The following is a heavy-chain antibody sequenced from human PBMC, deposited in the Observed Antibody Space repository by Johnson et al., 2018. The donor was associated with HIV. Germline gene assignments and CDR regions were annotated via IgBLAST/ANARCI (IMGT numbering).Heavy chain of an antibody. CDR2: IYSGGST. J-gene: IGHJ3*02. Sequence: QVQLVESGGGVVQPGRSLRLSCAASGFTFSSYAMHWVRQAPGKGLEWVAVIYSGGSTYYADSVKGRFTISGDNSKNTLYLQMNSLRAEDTAVYYCARDDPRSAFDIWGQGTMVTVSS. CDR3: ARDDPRSAFDI. CDR1: GFTFSSYA. V-gene: IGHV3-NL1*01.